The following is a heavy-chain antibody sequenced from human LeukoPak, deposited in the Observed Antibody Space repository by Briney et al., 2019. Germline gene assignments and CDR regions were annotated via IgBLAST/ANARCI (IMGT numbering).Heavy chain of an antibody. J-gene: IGHJ4*02. V-gene: IGHV1-18*01. D-gene: IGHD3-10*01. CDR3: ARDYYGSGRPDY. Sequence: ASVKVSCKASGYSSTNYGISWVRQAPGQGLEWMGWIHIYRGNTNYAQKLQGRVTMTTDTSTSTAYMELRSLRSDDTAVYYCARDYYGSGRPDYWGQGTLVTVSS. CDR2: IHIYRGNT. CDR1: GYSSTNYG.